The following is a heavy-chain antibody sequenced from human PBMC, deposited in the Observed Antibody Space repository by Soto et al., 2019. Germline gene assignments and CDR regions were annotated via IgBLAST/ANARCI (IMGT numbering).Heavy chain of an antibody. Sequence: GEYLQISCNGSGYSSTSYWIGWLRQIPEKGLEWMGIIYPGDSDTIYSPSFQGQVTISADKSISTAYLQWSSLKASDTAMYYCARQIYDSDTGPNFQYFFDSRGQGTPVTVS. V-gene: IGHV5-51*01. J-gene: IGHJ4*02. D-gene: IGHD2-8*02. CDR3: ARQIYDSDTGPNFQYFFDS. CDR1: GYSSTSYW. CDR2: IYPGDSDT.